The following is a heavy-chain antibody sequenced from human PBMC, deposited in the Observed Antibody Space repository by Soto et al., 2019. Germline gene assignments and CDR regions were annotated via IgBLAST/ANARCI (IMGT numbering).Heavy chain of an antibody. J-gene: IGHJ3*02. CDR1: GYTFTTFW. CDR3: ASRSHVYGDYVGSFDS. CDR2: IYPGDSDT. V-gene: IGHV5-51*01. D-gene: IGHD4-17*01. Sequence: GESLKISCKGSGYTFTTFWIGWVRQLPGKGLERMGIIYPGDSDTRYSPSFRGQVTMSADKSSTTVYLQWSSLNASDTATYYSASRSHVYGDYVGSFDSWDQGTMVAVSS.